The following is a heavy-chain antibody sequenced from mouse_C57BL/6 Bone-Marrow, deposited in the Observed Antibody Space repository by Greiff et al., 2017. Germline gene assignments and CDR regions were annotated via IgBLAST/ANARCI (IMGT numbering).Heavy chain of an antibody. CDR1: GYTFTSYW. V-gene: IGHV1-64*01. Sequence: VQLQQPGAELVKPGASVKLSCKASGYTFTSYWMHWVKQRPGQGLEWIGMIHPNSGSTNYNEKFKSKATLTVDKSSSTAYMQLSSLTSEDSAVYYCARKSPIYYYGSSAWFAYWGQGTLVTVSA. J-gene: IGHJ3*01. D-gene: IGHD1-1*01. CDR3: ARKSPIYYYGSSAWFAY. CDR2: IHPNSGST.